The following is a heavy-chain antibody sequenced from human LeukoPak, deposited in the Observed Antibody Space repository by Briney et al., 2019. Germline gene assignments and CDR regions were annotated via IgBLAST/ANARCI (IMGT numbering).Heavy chain of an antibody. CDR1: GFTFRSYG. D-gene: IGHD6-13*01. V-gene: IGHV3-33*01. CDR3: ARGSGAAAGAFVY. Sequence: PGRALRLSCAASGFTFRSYGRHGVRPAPGRGVEWVAIVWYDGNNKYYADSVRGRFTVSRDNSKDTVSLQLTSPRAEDTAVYYCARGSGAAAGAFVYWGQGTLVTVPS. J-gene: IGHJ4*02. CDR2: VWYDGNNK.